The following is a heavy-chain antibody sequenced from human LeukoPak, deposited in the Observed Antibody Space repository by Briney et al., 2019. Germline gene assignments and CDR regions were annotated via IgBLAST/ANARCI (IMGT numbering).Heavy chain of an antibody. CDR3: ARVHCSSTSCYSIRSDP. Sequence: SVKVSCKASGGTFSSYAISWVRQAPGQGLEWMGGIIPIFGTANYAQKFQGRVTITADESTSTAYMELSSLRSEDTAVYYCARVHCSSTSCYSIRSDPWGQGTLVTVSS. CDR2: IIPIFGTA. D-gene: IGHD2-2*01. CDR1: GGTFSSYA. V-gene: IGHV1-69*13. J-gene: IGHJ5*02.